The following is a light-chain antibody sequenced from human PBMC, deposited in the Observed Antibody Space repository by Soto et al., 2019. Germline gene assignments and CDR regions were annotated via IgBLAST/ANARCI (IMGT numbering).Light chain of an antibody. CDR2: QAS. J-gene: IGKJ1*01. CDR3: QQYNSYPWT. Sequence: DIQMSQSPSTLSASVGDRVTITCRASQSIRSWLAWYQQKPGKAPNLLISQASSLQIGVPSSFSGSGSGPEYTLTISSLQPDDCATYDWQQYNSYPWTFGQGTKVDIK. CDR1: QSIRSW. V-gene: IGKV1-5*03.